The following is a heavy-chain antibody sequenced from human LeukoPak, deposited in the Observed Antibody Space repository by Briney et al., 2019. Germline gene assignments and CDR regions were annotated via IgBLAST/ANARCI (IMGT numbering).Heavy chain of an antibody. CDR1: GDSISSSSYY. J-gene: IGHJ4*02. CDR2: MFHSGST. Sequence: SETLSLTCTVSGDSISSSSYYWAWLRQPPGKGLEWIGSMFHSGSTYYNPSLKSRVTISVDTSKIQFSLKLTSVTAADTAVYYCARHGSYYAVQFFDYWGQGTLVTVSS. V-gene: IGHV4-39*01. D-gene: IGHD1-26*01. CDR3: ARHGSYYAVQFFDY.